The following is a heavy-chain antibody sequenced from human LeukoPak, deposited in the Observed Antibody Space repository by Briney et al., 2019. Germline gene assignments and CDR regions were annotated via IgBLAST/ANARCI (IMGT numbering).Heavy chain of an antibody. J-gene: IGHJ4*02. Sequence: GGSLRLSCSASGSTVSSNYMSWVRQAPGKGLEWVSVIYMADVTCCAAGTTFYAEDVKGRFTISRDISKNTIYLQMNSLRGDDTAVYFCASSFDRDSSGYDRPPGYWGQGTLVTVSS. V-gene: IGHV3-53*05. CDR3: ASSFDRDSSGYDRPPGY. CDR1: GSTVSSNY. CDR2: IYMADVTCCAAGTT. D-gene: IGHD3-22*01.